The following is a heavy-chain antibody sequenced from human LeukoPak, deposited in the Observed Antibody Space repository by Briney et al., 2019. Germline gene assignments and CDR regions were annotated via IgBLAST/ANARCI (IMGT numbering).Heavy chain of an antibody. CDR3: ASPNSSSWYLGY. V-gene: IGHV4-34*01. D-gene: IGHD6-13*01. CDR1: GGSFSGYY. J-gene: IGHJ4*02. Sequence: SSETLSLTCAVYGGSFSGYYWSWIRQPPGKGLEWIGEINHSGSTNYNPSLKSRVTISVDTSKNQFSLKLSSVTAADTAVYYCASPNSSSWYLGYWGQGTLVTVSP. CDR2: INHSGST.